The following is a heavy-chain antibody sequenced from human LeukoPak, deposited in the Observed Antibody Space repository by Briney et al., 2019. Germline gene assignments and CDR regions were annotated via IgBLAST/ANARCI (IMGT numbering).Heavy chain of an antibody. J-gene: IGHJ4*02. Sequence: GGSLRLSCVVSGISLTNYAMTWVRQAPGKGLEWVSYISERGGSTTYADSVKGRFTISRDTSLNTLYLQMNSLRAEDTAVYYCARGDSSGYYFWGTFDYWGQGTLVTVSS. CDR1: GISLTNYA. D-gene: IGHD3-22*01. V-gene: IGHV3-23*01. CDR3: ARGDSSGYYFWGTFDY. CDR2: ISERGGST.